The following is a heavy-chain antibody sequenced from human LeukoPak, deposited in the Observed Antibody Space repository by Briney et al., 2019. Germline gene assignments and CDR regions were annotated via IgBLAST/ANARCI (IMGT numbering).Heavy chain of an antibody. D-gene: IGHD6-13*01. V-gene: IGHV4-39*07. CDR1: GGSISSSSYY. CDR2: IYYSGRT. Sequence: PSETLSLTCTVSGGSISSSSYYWGWIRQPPGKGLEWIGSIYYSGRTYYNPSLKSRVTISVDTSKNQFSLKLSSVTAADTAVYYCARVGTLYSSSWYLPNYYYYYMDVWGKGTTVTVSS. J-gene: IGHJ6*03. CDR3: ARVGTLYSSSWYLPNYYYYYMDV.